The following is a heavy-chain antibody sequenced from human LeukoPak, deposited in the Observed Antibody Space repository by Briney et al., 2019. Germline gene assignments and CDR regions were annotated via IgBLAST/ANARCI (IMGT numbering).Heavy chain of an antibody. J-gene: IGHJ3*02. Sequence: ASVKVSCKASGYTFTSYGISWVRQAPGQGLEWMGGIIPIFGTANYAQKFQGRVTITADESTSTAYMELSSLRSEDTAVYYCARSPFDFRAAFDIWGQGTMVTVSS. CDR2: IIPIFGTA. D-gene: IGHD3-3*01. CDR1: GYTFTSYG. CDR3: ARSPFDFRAAFDI. V-gene: IGHV1-69*13.